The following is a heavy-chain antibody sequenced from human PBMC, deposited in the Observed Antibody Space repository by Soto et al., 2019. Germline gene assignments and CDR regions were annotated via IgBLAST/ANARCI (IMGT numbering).Heavy chain of an antibody. CDR3: ARGGGHHGYGIYYYHGTNI. CDR1: GGSVSSTIYY. Sequence: PSETLSLTCSVSGGSVSSTIYYWGWIRQPPGKGLEWIGVMHYSGATYYNLSLESRVSISVDTSKNEFSLRLTSVAAADTAIYYCARGGGHHGYGIYYYHGTNIWGQGTTVTVSS. D-gene: IGHD5-18*01. CDR2: MHYSGAT. V-gene: IGHV4-39*01. J-gene: IGHJ6*02.